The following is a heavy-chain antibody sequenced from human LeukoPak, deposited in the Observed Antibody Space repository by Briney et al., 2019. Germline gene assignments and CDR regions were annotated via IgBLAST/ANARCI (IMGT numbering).Heavy chain of an antibody. V-gene: IGHV1-2*02. CDR1: GYTFTGYY. CDR3: ARGPTGDDYYDSSGYYSNYFDY. D-gene: IGHD3-22*01. Sequence: ASVKVSCKASGYTFTGYYMHWVRQALGQGLEWMGWINPNSGGTNYAQKFQGRVTMTRDTSISTAYMELSRLRSDDTAVYYCARGPTGDDYYDSSGYYSNYFDYWGQGTLVTVSS. CDR2: INPNSGGT. J-gene: IGHJ4*02.